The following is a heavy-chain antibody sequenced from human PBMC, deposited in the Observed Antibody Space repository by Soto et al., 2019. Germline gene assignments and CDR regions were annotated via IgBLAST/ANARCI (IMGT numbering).Heavy chain of an antibody. Sequence: GESLKISCKGSGYSCTSYWIGWVRQMPGKGLEWMGSIYPGDSDTNYNPSLKSRVTISVDTSKNQFSLKLSSVTAADTAVYYCARGIPSYYYGMDVWGQGTTVTVSS. CDR2: IYPGDSDT. V-gene: IGHV5-51*01. CDR3: ARGIPSYYYGMDV. CDR1: GYSCTSYW. J-gene: IGHJ6*02.